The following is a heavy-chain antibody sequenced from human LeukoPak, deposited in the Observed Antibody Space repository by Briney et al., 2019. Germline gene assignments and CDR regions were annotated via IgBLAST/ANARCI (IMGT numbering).Heavy chain of an antibody. CDR3: ARRRIRSGSFPRGSYYYGMDV. CDR2: INHSGST. Sequence: PSETLSLTCAVYGGSFSGYYWSWIRQPPGKGLEWIGEINHSGSTNYNPSLKSRVTISVDTSKNQFSLKLSSVTAADTAVYYCARRRIRSGSFPRGSYYYGMDVWGKGTTVTVSS. V-gene: IGHV4-34*01. J-gene: IGHJ6*04. CDR1: GGSFSGYY. D-gene: IGHD3-10*01.